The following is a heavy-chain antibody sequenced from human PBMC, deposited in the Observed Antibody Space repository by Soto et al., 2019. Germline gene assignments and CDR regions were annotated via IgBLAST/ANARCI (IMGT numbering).Heavy chain of an antibody. Sequence: PSETLSLTCTVSGGSISSSSYYWGWIRQPPGKGLEWIGSIYYSGSTYYNPSLKSRVTISVDTSKNQFSLKLSSVTAADTAVYYCGGVGEDLQHIYFDYWGQGTLVTVSS. D-gene: IGHD1-26*01. CDR3: GGVGEDLQHIYFDY. CDR1: GGSISSSSYY. J-gene: IGHJ4*02. CDR2: IYYSGST. V-gene: IGHV4-39*01.